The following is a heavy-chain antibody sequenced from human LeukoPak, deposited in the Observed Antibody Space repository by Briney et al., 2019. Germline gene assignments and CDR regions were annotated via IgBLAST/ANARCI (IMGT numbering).Heavy chain of an antibody. CDR3: ARGRPENIAARRGFDY. V-gene: IGHV3-21*01. Sequence: PGGSLRLSCAASGFTFNTYNMNWVRQAPGKGLEWVSSISSSSSYIYYADSVKGRFTISRDNAKNSLYLQMNSLRAEDTAVYYCARGRPENIAARRGFDYWGQGTLVTVSS. J-gene: IGHJ4*02. D-gene: IGHD6-6*01. CDR2: ISSSSSYI. CDR1: GFTFNTYN.